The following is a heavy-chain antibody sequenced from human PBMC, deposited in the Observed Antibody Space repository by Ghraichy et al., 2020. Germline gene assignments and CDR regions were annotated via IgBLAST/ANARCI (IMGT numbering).Heavy chain of an antibody. Sequence: GGSLRLSCAASGFTFSSYAMSWVRQAPGKGLEWVSTINGGGGSTYYADSVKGRFTISRDNSKNTLYLQMNSLRAEDTAIYSCAKGGWLQLGSVDYWGQGTLVTVSS. D-gene: IGHD5-24*01. J-gene: IGHJ4*02. V-gene: IGHV3-23*01. CDR2: INGGGGST. CDR3: AKGGWLQLGSVDY. CDR1: GFTFSSYA.